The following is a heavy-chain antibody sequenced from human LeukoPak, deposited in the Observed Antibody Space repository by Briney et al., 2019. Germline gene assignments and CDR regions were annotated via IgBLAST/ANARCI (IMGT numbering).Heavy chain of an antibody. J-gene: IGHJ6*02. CDR1: GFTFSVHP. V-gene: IGHV3-23*01. CDR3: ARNNGMDV. Sequence: GGSLRLSCAASGFTFSVHPMNWVRQAPGKGLEWVSSIGGSGESTFYADSMKGRFTISRDNSKNTLYLQTNSLRAEDTALYHCARNNGMDVWGQGTTVIVSS. CDR2: IGGSGEST.